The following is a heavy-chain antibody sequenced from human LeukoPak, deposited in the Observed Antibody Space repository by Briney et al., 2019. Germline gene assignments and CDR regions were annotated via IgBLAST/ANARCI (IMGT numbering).Heavy chain of an antibody. D-gene: IGHD2-21*02. J-gene: IGHJ4*02. CDR1: GYRFISNY. CDR2: MHPGNGNT. CDR3: AREGSYCVGGDCYSFDF. V-gene: IGHV1-2*02. Sequence: ASVQVSCKAPGYRFISNYIQWVRQAPGLGPEWMGWMHPGNGNTRYAEKVQGRVTMTRDTSINTAHMDLNSLRSDDTAVYYCAREGSYCVGGDCYSFDFWGQGTLITVSS.